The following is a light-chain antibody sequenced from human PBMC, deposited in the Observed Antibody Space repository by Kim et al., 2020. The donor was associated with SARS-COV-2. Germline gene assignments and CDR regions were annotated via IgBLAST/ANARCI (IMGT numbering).Light chain of an antibody. V-gene: IGKV1-8*01. CDR3: QQYYSDPLT. CDR1: QGISSY. Sequence: AIRITQSPSSLSASTGDRVTITCRASQGISSYLAWYQQKPGKAPKFLIYAASTLQTGVPSRFSGSGSGTDFNLSISCLQSEDFATYYCQQYYSDPLTFGGGTKLEI. J-gene: IGKJ4*01. CDR2: AAS.